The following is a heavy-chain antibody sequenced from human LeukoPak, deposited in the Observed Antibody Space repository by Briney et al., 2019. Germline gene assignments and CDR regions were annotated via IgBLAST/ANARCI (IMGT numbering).Heavy chain of an antibody. D-gene: IGHD4/OR15-4a*01. Sequence: ETLSLTCAVSDGSITNYYWSWVRQAPGKGLEWVSFIYSSNTHYSDSVKGRFTISRDNSKNTLYLQMNSLRAEDTAVYYCARRAGAYSHPYDYWGQGTLVTVSS. V-gene: IGHV3-53*01. J-gene: IGHJ4*02. CDR1: DGSITNYY. CDR2: IYSSNT. CDR3: ARRAGAYSHPYDY.